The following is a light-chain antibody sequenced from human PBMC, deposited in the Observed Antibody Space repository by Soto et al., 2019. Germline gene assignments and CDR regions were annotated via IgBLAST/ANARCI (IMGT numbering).Light chain of an antibody. CDR3: SSYTGDTTPV. CDR1: SNDVGGYAY. CDR2: EVS. V-gene: IGLV2-14*01. Sequence: QSALTQPASVSGSPGQSITISCTGTSNDVGGYAYVSWYQQYPGKAPKLVISEVSNRPSGVSHRFSGSRSSNTASLTISGLQAEDEADYYCSSYTGDTTPVFGRGTKLTVL. J-gene: IGLJ2*01.